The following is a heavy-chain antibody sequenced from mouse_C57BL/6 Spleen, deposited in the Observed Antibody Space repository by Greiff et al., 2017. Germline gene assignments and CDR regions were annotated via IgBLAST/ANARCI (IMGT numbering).Heavy chain of an antibody. CDR1: GYAFTNYL. CDR3: ARELTTVVTGRYFDV. CDR2: INPGSGGT. D-gene: IGHD1-1*01. Sequence: QVQLQQSGAELVRPGTSVKVSCKASGYAFTNYLIEWVKQRPGQGLEWIGVINPGSGGTNYNEKFKGKATLTADKSSSTAYMQLSSLTSEDSAVYFCARELTTVVTGRYFDVWGTGTTVTVSS. J-gene: IGHJ1*03. V-gene: IGHV1-54*01.